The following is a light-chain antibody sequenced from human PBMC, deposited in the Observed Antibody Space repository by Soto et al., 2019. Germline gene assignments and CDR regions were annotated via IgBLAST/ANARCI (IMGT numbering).Light chain of an antibody. CDR1: SSNIGAGYD. Sequence: QLVLTQPPSVSGAPGQRVTISCTGSSSNIGAGYDVHWYQQLPGTAPKLLIYGNSNRPSGVPDRFPGSKSGTSASLAITGLQAEDEADYYCQSYDSSLSVFGGGTQLTVL. J-gene: IGLJ2*01. CDR3: QSYDSSLSV. V-gene: IGLV1-40*01. CDR2: GNS.